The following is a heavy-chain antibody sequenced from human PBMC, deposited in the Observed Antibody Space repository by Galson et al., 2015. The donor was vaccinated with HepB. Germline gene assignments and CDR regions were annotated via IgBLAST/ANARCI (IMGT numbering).Heavy chain of an antibody. J-gene: IGHJ5*02. CDR3: ATGLPHYGQYCFDP. CDR2: FDPEDGET. V-gene: IGHV1-24*01. CDR1: GYTLTELS. Sequence: SVKVSCKVSGYTLTELSMHWVRQAPGKGLEWMGGFDPEDGETINAQKFQGRLTITEDTSIDTAYMELSSLRSEDTALYYCATGLPHYGQYCFDPWGPGTLVTVSS. D-gene: IGHD4-17*01.